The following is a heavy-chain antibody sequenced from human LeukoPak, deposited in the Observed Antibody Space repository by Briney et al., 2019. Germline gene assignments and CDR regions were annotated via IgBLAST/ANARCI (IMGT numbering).Heavy chain of an antibody. Sequence: GGSLRLSCAASGFTFSSYGMHWVRQAPGKGLEWVAVISYDGSNKYYADSVEGRFTISRDNSKNTLYLQMNSLRAEDTAVYYCAKDMTTVTTALDYWGQGTLVTVSP. V-gene: IGHV3-30*18. CDR3: AKDMTTVTTALDY. D-gene: IGHD4-17*01. CDR2: ISYDGSNK. J-gene: IGHJ4*02. CDR1: GFTFSSYG.